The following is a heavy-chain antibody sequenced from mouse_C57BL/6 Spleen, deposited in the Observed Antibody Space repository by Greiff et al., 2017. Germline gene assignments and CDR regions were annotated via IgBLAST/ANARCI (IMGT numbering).Heavy chain of an antibody. CDR2: INPSSGYT. CDR1: GYTFTSYT. J-gene: IGHJ4*01. CDR3: ARGDYGNYDAMDY. V-gene: IGHV1-4*01. Sequence: VQLQQSGAELARPGASVKMSCKASGYTFTSYTMHWVKQRPGQGLEWIGYINPSSGYTKYNQTFKDKATLTADKSSSTAYMQLSSLTSEDSAVYYCARGDYGNYDAMDYWGQGTSVTVSS. D-gene: IGHD2-1*01.